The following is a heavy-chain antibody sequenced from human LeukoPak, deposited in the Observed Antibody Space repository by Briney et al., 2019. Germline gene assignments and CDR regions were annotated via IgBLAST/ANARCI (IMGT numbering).Heavy chain of an antibody. CDR3: ARDRIVGATTLGYYYYGKDV. Sequence: GGSLRLSCAASGFTFNSYAMSWVRQAPGKGLEWVSSISSSSSYIYYADSVKGRFTISRDNAKNSLYLQMNSLRAEDTAVYYCARDRIVGATTLGYYYYGKDVWGQGTTVTVSS. D-gene: IGHD1-26*01. CDR2: ISSSSSYI. V-gene: IGHV3-21*01. J-gene: IGHJ6*02. CDR1: GFTFNSYA.